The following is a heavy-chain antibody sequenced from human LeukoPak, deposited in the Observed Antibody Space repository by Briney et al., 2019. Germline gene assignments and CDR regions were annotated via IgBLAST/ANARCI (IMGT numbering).Heavy chain of an antibody. CDR3: ARHPYYYGMDV. Sequence: EPSETLSLTCTVSGVSISSYYWSWIRQPPGKGLEWIGYIYYSGSTNYNPSLKSRVTISVDTSKNQFSLKLSSVTAADTAVYYCARHPYYYGMDVWGQGTTVTVSS. CDR2: IYYSGST. CDR1: GVSISSYY. J-gene: IGHJ6*02. V-gene: IGHV4-59*08.